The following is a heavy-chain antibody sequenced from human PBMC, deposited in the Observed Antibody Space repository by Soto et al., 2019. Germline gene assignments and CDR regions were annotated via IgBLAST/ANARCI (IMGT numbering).Heavy chain of an antibody. V-gene: IGHV3-9*01. J-gene: IGHJ4*02. CDR3: AKAGLYGYDILTGYYPLDY. D-gene: IGHD3-9*01. Sequence: EVQLVESGGGLVQPGRSLRLSCAASGFTFDDYAMHWVRQAPGKGLEWVSGISWNSGSIGYADSVKGRFTISRDNAKNSLYLQMNGLRAEDTALYYCAKAGLYGYDILTGYYPLDYWGQGTLVTVSS. CDR2: ISWNSGSI. CDR1: GFTFDDYA.